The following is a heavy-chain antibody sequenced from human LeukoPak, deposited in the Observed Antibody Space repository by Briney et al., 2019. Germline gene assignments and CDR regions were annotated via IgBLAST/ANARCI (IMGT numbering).Heavy chain of an antibody. CDR2: VESGGDT. CDR3: ARVGSYYDMDV. J-gene: IGHJ6*02. D-gene: IGHD3-10*01. Sequence: GGSLRLSCAASGFSVTSKYINWVRQAPGKGLEWVLVVESGGDTSYANSVKGRFTVSRDVFQNTLYLQMNNLRAEDTAVYYCARVGSYYDMDVWGQGTTVTVSS. CDR1: GFSVTSKY. V-gene: IGHV3-53*01.